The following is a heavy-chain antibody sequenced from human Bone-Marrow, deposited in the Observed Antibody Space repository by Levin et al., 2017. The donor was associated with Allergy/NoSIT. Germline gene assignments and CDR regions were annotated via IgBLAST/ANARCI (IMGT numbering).Heavy chain of an antibody. J-gene: IGHJ4*02. Sequence: SPTLSLPCTVSGGSISSYYWNWLRQPPGKGLEWIGSIYHSGGTNYSPSLQSRVTISLDTSTNQFSLKMNSVTEADTAVYFCARKYGTGWYTYFLDYWGQGTLVTVSS. CDR2: IYHSGGT. CDR3: ARKYGTGWYTYFLDY. V-gene: IGHV4-59*01. CDR1: GGSISSYY. D-gene: IGHD6-19*01.